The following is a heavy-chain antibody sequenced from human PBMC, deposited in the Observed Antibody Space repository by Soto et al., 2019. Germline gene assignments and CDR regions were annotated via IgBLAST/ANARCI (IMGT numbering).Heavy chain of an antibody. Sequence: SETLSLTCAVSGGSISSGGYSWSWIRQPPGKGLEWIGYIYHSGSTYYNPSLKSRVTMSVDRSKNQFSLKLSSVTAADTAVHYCARVPDRWGQGTLVTVSS. J-gene: IGHJ5*02. CDR3: ARVPDR. CDR1: GGSISSGGYS. CDR2: IYHSGST. D-gene: IGHD2-2*01. V-gene: IGHV4-30-2*01.